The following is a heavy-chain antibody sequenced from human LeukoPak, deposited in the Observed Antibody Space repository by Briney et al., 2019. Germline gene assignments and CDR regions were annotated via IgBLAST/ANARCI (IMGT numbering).Heavy chain of an antibody. V-gene: IGHV3-23*01. J-gene: IGHJ5*02. CDR2: ISDTGRLS. CDR3: AKGGLRDGYSYAP. D-gene: IGHD5-24*01. CDR1: GFTFSSSA. Sequence: GGSLRLSCAASGFTFSSSAMSWVRQAPGKGLEWVAAISDTGRLSYCADSVNGRFTISRDNSKNTLSLQMNSLRAADTAVYYCAKGGLRDGYSYAPWGQGTLITVSS.